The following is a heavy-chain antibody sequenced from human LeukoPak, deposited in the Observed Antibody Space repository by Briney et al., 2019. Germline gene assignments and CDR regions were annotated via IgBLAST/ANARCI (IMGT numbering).Heavy chain of an antibody. CDR3: ARGGYFDL. CDR1: GGSFRGYF. J-gene: IGHJ2*01. CDR2: INHSGMT. V-gene: IGHV4-34*01. Sequence: PSETLSLTCAVYGGSFRGYFWSWIRRPPGKGLEWIGEINHSGMTNYNPSLNRRVTVSVDTSRNQFSLNLRSLTAADTAVYYCARGGYFDLWGRGTLVTVSS.